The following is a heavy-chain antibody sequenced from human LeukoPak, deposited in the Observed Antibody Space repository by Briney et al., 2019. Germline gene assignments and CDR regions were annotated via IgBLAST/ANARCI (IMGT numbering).Heavy chain of an antibody. CDR2: ISYDGSNK. D-gene: IGHD4-23*01. CDR1: GFTFSSYG. CDR3: AREMAVADYYGMDV. Sequence: GGSLRLSCAASGFTFSSYGMHWVRQAPGKGLEWVAVISYDGSNKYYADSVKGRFAISRDNSKNTLYLQMNSLRAEDTAVYYCAREMAVADYYGMDVWGQGTTVTVSS. V-gene: IGHV3-30*03. J-gene: IGHJ6*02.